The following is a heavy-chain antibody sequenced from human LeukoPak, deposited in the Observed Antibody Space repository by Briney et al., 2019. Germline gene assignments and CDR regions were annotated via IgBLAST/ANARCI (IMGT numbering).Heavy chain of an antibody. CDR2: IYSVGRT. J-gene: IGHJ4*02. V-gene: IGHV3-53*04. CDR1: GFTVSSNY. Sequence: GGSPRLSCAASGFTVSSNYMSWVRQAPGKGLEWVSLIYSVGRTYYADSVKGRFTISRHNSENTLYLQMNSLKTEDTAVYYCARGLIEMATIYFDHWGQGSLVGVSS. D-gene: IGHD5-24*01. CDR3: ARGLIEMATIYFDH.